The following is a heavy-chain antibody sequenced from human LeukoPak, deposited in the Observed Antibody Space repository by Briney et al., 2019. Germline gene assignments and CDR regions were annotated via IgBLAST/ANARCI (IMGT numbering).Heavy chain of an antibody. V-gene: IGHV3-53*01. CDR2: IYSGGST. J-gene: IGHJ6*02. CDR3: ARTVYYYGMDV. Sequence: GGSLRLSCAASGFTFSSYSMNWVRQAPGKGLEWVSVIYSGGSTYYADSVKGRFTISRDNSKNTLYLQMNSLRAEDTAVYYCARTVYYYGMDVWGQGTTVTVSS. CDR1: GFTFSSYS.